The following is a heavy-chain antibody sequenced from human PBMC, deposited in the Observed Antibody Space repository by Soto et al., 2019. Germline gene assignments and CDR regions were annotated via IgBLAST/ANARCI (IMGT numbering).Heavy chain of an antibody. V-gene: IGHV5-51*01. D-gene: IGHD6-19*01. J-gene: IGHJ6*02. CDR1: GYEFAAYF. Sequence: GESLNTSCQVSGYEFAAYFIGLVRQMPGKGLEWMGIIYPGDSDTKYSPSFQGQVTISVDKSISTAYLQWSSLKASDTAMYYCARHRYNSGPTDNDMDVWGQGTTVNV. CDR2: IYPGDSDT. CDR3: ARHRYNSGPTDNDMDV.